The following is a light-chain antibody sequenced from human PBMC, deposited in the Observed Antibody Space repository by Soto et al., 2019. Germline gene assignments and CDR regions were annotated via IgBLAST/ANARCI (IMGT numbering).Light chain of an antibody. CDR1: QGSGNA. Sequence: AIQMTQYPSSLSASVGDRVTISCRASQGSGNAVGCYQQKPRKAPTLLLYHASALPRGVASRFSDRGSGTGFTITISILQPDDVATDYCQQYEPHSGRFGQRTKV. CDR3: QQYEPHSGR. J-gene: IGKJ1*01. V-gene: IGKV1-6*01. CDR2: HAS.